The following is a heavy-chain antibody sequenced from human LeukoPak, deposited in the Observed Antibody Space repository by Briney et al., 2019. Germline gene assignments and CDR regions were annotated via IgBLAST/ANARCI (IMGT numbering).Heavy chain of an antibody. V-gene: IGHV3-7*01. CDR3: ARGITIDDAFDI. D-gene: IGHD3-10*01. J-gene: IGHJ3*02. CDR2: IKQDGSEK. CDR1: GFTFSRFW. Sequence: GGSLRLSCAASGFTFSRFWMSWVRQTPGKGLEWVANIKQDGSEKHYVDSVRGRFTISRDNATNSVYLHMSSLRAEDTAVYYCARGITIDDAFDIWGQGTMVTVSS.